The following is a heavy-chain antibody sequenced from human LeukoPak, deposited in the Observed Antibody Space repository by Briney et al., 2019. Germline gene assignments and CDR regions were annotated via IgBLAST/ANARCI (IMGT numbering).Heavy chain of an antibody. Sequence: SETLSLTCAVYGGSFSGYYWSWIRQPPGKGLEWIGEINHSGSTNYNPSLKSRVTISVDTSKNRFSLKLSPVTAADTAVYYCARHVYSYGPDYWGQGTLVTVSS. CDR3: ARHVYSYGPDY. CDR1: GGSFSGYY. D-gene: IGHD5-18*01. J-gene: IGHJ4*02. CDR2: INHSGST. V-gene: IGHV4-34*01.